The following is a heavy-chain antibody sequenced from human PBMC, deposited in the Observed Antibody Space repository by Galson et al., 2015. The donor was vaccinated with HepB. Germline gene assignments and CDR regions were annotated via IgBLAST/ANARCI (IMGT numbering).Heavy chain of an antibody. CDR3: ARGYYNDGSGYYSSFDY. V-gene: IGHV3-33*01. J-gene: IGHJ4*02. CDR1: GFSFFKYG. CDR2: IWYDGNKK. Sequence: SLRLSCAASGFSFFKYGMHWVRQAPGKGLEWVAVIWYDGNKKNYTDSVKGRFTVSRDNSRNTMLLQMNSLRVEDTAAYYCARGYYNDGSGYYSSFDYWGQGTLVTVSS. D-gene: IGHD3-22*01.